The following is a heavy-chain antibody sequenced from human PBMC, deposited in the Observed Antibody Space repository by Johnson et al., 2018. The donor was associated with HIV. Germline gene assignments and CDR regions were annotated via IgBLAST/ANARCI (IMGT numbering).Heavy chain of an antibody. V-gene: IGHV3-7*05. D-gene: IGHD1-26*01. CDR2: IKQDGSEK. CDR3: ARDLRVGAIDGFDI. Sequence: VQVLESGGGLVQPGGSLRLSCAASGFTFSTYWMSWVRQVPGKGLEWVANIKQDGSEKYYVDSVKGRFTISRDNAKNSLFLQMNSLRADDTAVFYCARDLRVGAIDGFDIWGQGTKVTVAS. CDR1: GFTFSTYW. J-gene: IGHJ3*02.